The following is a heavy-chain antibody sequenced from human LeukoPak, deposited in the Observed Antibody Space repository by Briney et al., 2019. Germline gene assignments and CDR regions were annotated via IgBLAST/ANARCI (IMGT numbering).Heavy chain of an antibody. CDR3: ARGESVAMGSIDY. V-gene: IGHV3-30*01. D-gene: IGHD2-2*01. CDR1: GFTFSNDP. J-gene: IGHJ4*02. Sequence: PGRPLRLSCAASGFTFSNDPMHWVRQAPGKGLDWVAVISNDGSPKYYADSVKGRFTISRDNPTNTLFLQMDSLTTEDSAVYFCARGESVAMGSIDYWGQGTLVTVSS. CDR2: ISNDGSPK.